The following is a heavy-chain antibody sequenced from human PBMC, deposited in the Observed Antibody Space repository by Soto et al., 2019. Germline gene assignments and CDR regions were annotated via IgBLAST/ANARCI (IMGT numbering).Heavy chain of an antibody. J-gene: IGHJ4*02. Sequence: SETLSLTCTVSGDSITGSHWNWIRQPLGKPLEWIGYIYYRGSTNYNPSLKSRLTLSVDTSKNQIFLRLNSVTAADTAVYYCASVSMQDGYYFDYWGQGTLVTVSS. CDR3: ASVSMQDGYYFDY. CDR1: GDSITGSH. CDR2: IYYRGST. V-gene: IGHV4-59*01. D-gene: IGHD3-3*02.